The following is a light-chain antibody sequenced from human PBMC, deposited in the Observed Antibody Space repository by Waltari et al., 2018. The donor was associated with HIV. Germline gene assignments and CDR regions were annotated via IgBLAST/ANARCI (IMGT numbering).Light chain of an antibody. CDR1: QSLAFRDGKSY. CDR3: MQATSWPHT. CDR2: QVS. Sequence: TQSPLSLSVTLGQPAAISCKSNQSLAFRDGKSYLFWYHQRPGHPPRRLLYQVSHRDSGVPGRITGSGSDTDFTIRISRVEAEDAGFYFCMQATSWPHTFGQRTELQI. V-gene: IGKV2-30*01. J-gene: IGKJ2*01.